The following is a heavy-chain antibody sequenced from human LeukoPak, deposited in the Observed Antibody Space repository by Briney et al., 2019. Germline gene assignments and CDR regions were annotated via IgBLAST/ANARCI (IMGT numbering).Heavy chain of an antibody. D-gene: IGHD3-22*01. CDR1: GFTFSNAW. J-gene: IGHJ4*02. Sequence: PGGSLRLSCAASGFTFSNAWMSWVRQAPGKGLEWVGRIKSKTDGGTTDYAAPVKGRFTISRDDSKYTRYLQMNSLKTEDTAVYYCTTPYYYDSSGYPPYDYWGQGTLVTVSS. V-gene: IGHV3-15*01. CDR3: TTPYYYDSSGYPPYDY. CDR2: IKSKTDGGTT.